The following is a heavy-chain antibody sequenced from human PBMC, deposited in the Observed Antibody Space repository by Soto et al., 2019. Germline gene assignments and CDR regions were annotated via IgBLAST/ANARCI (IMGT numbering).Heavy chain of an antibody. D-gene: IGHD2-15*01. CDR2: IDPSDSYT. Sequence: PGESLKISCKGSGYSFTSYWISWVRQMPGKGLEWMGRIDPSDSYTNYSPSFQGHVTISADKSISTAYLQWSSLKASDTAMYYCARHIDIGSGPPYGMDVWGQGTTVTVSS. CDR3: ARHIDIGSGPPYGMDV. J-gene: IGHJ6*02. CDR1: GYSFTSYW. V-gene: IGHV5-10-1*01.